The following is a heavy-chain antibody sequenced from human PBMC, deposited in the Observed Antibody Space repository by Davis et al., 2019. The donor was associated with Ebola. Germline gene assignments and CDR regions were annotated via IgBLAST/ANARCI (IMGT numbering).Heavy chain of an antibody. CDR2: ITSSSSTI. Sequence: PGGSLRLSCAASGFTFSSHSMNWVRQAPGKGLEWVSYITSSSSTIYYADSVKGRFTISRDNAKNSLYLQMNSLRDEDTAVYYCARCQYYYYGMDVWGKGTTVTVSS. V-gene: IGHV3-48*02. J-gene: IGHJ6*04. CDR3: ARCQYYYYGMDV. CDR1: GFTFSSHS.